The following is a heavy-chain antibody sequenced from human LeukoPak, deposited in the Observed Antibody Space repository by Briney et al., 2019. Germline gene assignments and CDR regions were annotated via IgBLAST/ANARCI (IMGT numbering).Heavy chain of an antibody. Sequence: SVKVSCKASGGTFSSYAISWVRQAPGQGLEWMGGIIPIFGTANYAQKFQGRVTITADESTSTAYMELSSLRSEDTAVYYCARGPFGYCSGGSCYYSTRGYHYYYMDVWGKGTTVTVSS. CDR2: IIPIFGTA. CDR3: ARGPFGYCSGGSCYYSTRGYHYYYMDV. CDR1: GGTFSSYA. D-gene: IGHD2-15*01. J-gene: IGHJ6*03. V-gene: IGHV1-69*13.